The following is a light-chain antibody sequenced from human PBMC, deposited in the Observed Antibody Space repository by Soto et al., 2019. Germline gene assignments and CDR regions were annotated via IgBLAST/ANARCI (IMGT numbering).Light chain of an antibody. Sequence: EIVMTKSPDTLSVSQGERATLSCRASESVSSNLAWYQQKPGQAPRLLIYGASTRATGIPARISGSGSGTEFTLTISSLQSEDFAVYYCQQYNKWRTFGQGTKVDSK. CDR2: GAS. CDR1: ESVSSN. CDR3: QQYNKWRT. J-gene: IGKJ1*01. V-gene: IGKV3-15*01.